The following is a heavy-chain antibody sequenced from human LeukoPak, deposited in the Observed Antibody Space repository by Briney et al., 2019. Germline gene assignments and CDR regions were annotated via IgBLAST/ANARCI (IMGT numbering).Heavy chain of an antibody. J-gene: IGHJ4*02. CDR2: INPSGGST. V-gene: IGHV1-46*01. CDR3: ARTQFPAYYYDSSGYDY. D-gene: IGHD3-22*01. CDR1: GYTFTSYY. Sequence: ASVKVSCKASGYTFTSYYMHWVRQAPGQGLEWMGIINPSGGSTSYAQKLQGRVTMTRDTSTSTVYMELSSLRSEDTAVYYCARTQFPAYYYDSSGYDYWGQGTLVTVSS.